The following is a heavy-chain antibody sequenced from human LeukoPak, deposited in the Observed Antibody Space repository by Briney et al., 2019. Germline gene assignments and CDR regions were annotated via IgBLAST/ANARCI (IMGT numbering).Heavy chain of an antibody. Sequence: PGGSLRLSCAASGFTFSSYWMSWVRQAPGKGLEWVANIKQDGSEKYYVDSVKGRFTVSRDNAKNTLYLQMNSLRVDDTAIYYCARDWAWGGFDHWGQGALVTVSP. D-gene: IGHD3-16*01. CDR3: ARDWAWGGFDH. CDR2: IKQDGSEK. J-gene: IGHJ4*02. CDR1: GFTFSSYW. V-gene: IGHV3-7*01.